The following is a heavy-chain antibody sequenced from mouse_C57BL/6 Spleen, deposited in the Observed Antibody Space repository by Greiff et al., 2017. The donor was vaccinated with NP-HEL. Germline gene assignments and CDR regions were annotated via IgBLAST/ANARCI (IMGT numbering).Heavy chain of an antibody. CDR2: ISSGGSYT. CDR3: ARLAQATGFAY. D-gene: IGHD3-2*02. V-gene: IGHV5-6*01. CDR1: GFTFSSYG. J-gene: IGHJ3*01. Sequence: EVQLVESGGDLVKPGGSLKLSCAASGFTFSSYGMSWVRQTPDKRLEWVATISSGGSYTYYPDSVKGRFTISRDNAKNTLYLQMSSLKSEDTAMYYCARLAQATGFAYWGQGTLVTVSA.